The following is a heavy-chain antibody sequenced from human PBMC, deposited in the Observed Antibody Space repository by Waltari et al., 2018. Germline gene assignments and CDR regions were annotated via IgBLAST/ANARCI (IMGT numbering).Heavy chain of an antibody. Sequence: EVQLVESGGGLVKPGGSLRLSCAASGFTFSSYSMNWVRQAPGKGLGWVSSIRSSSSYIYYADSGKGRFTISRDNAKNALYLQMNSLRAEDTAVYYCARDLRSIHSSSAGYWGQGTLVTVSS. CDR2: IRSSSSYI. D-gene: IGHD6-6*01. J-gene: IGHJ4*02. CDR1: GFTFSSYS. V-gene: IGHV3-21*01. CDR3: ARDLRSIHSSSAGY.